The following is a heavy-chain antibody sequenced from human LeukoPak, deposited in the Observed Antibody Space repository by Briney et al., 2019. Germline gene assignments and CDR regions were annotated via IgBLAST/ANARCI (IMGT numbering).Heavy chain of an antibody. CDR2: IKQDGSEK. Sequence: GGSLRLSCAASGFTFSNYWMSWVRQAPGKGLEWVANIKQDGSEKYYVDSVKGRFTISRDNAKNSLYLQMNSPRAEDTAVYYCARVGYSSGWYRGDAFDIWGQGTMVTVSS. CDR3: ARVGYSSGWYRGDAFDI. V-gene: IGHV3-7*01. CDR1: GFTFSNYW. J-gene: IGHJ3*02. D-gene: IGHD6-19*01.